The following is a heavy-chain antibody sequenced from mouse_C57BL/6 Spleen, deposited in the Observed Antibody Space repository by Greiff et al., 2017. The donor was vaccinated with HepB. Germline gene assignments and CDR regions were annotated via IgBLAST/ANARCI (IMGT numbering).Heavy chain of an antibody. D-gene: IGHD4-1*01. Sequence: EVMLVESGGGLVKPGGSLKLSCAASGFTFSDYGMHWVRQAPEKGLEWVAYISNGSSTIYYADTLKGRFTISRDKAKNTLILQMTRLTSEDTAMYYCARALNWDLFAYWGQGTLVTVSA. J-gene: IGHJ3*01. CDR3: ARALNWDLFAY. V-gene: IGHV5-17*01. CDR2: ISNGSSTI. CDR1: GFTFSDYG.